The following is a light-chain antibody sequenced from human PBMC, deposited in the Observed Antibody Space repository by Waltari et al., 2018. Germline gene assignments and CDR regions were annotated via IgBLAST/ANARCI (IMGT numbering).Light chain of an antibody. V-gene: IGKV3-20*01. J-gene: IGKJ2*01. Sequence: EVVLTQSPDTLSLSPGERATLSCRASQSLTKRDLAWYQQKPGQAPRLLIYGASSRAAGSPYRFSGSGSGTDFTLTISRLEPEDFAVYYCQQYGSSIMYTFGQGTKLEIK. CDR3: QQYGSSIMYT. CDR2: GAS. CDR1: QSLTKRD.